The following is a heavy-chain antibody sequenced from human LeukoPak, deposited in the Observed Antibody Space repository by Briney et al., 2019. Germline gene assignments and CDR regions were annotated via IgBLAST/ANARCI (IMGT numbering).Heavy chain of an antibody. CDR2: KRQDGSQK. D-gene: IGHD4-17*01. CDR1: GFTLSSFW. V-gene: IGHV3-7*01. J-gene: IGHJ4*02. Sequence: GGPLRPPCPASGFTLSSFWRTWFRQAPGKGLDGWAPKRQDGSQKYYVDSVKGRFTISRDNAKNSLYLQMNSLRAEDTAVYYCARESGSVTSEVDFDYWGQGTLVTVSS. CDR3: ARESGSVTSEVDFDY.